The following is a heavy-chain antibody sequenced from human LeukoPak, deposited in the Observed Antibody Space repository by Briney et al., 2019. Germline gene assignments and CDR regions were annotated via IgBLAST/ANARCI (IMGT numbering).Heavy chain of an antibody. V-gene: IGHV4-4*02. CDR3: ARHPSGRMWLQQGGWFDP. Sequence: SETLSLTCAVSGGSISSNKWWSWVRQPPGKGLEWTGEIYHAGTTNYNPSLKSRVTISVDTSKNQFSLKLTSVTAADTAVYYCARHPSGRMWLQQGGWFDPWGQGTLVTVSS. CDR1: GGSISSNKW. CDR2: IYHAGTT. D-gene: IGHD5-24*01. J-gene: IGHJ5*02.